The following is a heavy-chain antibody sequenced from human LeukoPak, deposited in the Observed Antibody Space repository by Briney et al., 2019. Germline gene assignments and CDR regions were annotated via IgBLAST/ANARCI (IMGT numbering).Heavy chain of an antibody. CDR1: GFTFSIYA. CDR3: ARRASGYRQSYFDY. Sequence: GGSLRLSCAASGFTFSIYAMHWVRQAPGKGLEYVSAISSNGGSTYYADSVKGRFTISRDNSKNTMYLQMGSVRAEDMAVYYCARRASGYRQSYFDYWGQGTLVTVSS. D-gene: IGHD3-22*01. CDR2: ISSNGGST. J-gene: IGHJ4*02. V-gene: IGHV3-64*02.